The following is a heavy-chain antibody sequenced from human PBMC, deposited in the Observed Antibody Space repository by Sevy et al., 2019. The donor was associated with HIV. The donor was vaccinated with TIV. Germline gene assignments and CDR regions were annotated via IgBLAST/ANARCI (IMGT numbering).Heavy chain of an antibody. CDR2: ISYDGSND. Sequence: GGSLRLSCAASGFTFSAFSMHWVRQAPGKGLEWVATISYDGSNDNYADSVKGRFTISRDNSKSSLYLQMNSLRGEDTAVYYCALERLSSNVAEYFQNWGQGTLVTVSS. CDR1: GFTFSAFS. D-gene: IGHD1-1*01. CDR3: ALERLSSNVAEYFQN. V-gene: IGHV3-30-3*01. J-gene: IGHJ1*01.